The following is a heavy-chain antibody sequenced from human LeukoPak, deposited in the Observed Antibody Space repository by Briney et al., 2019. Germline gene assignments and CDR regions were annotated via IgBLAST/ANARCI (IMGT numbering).Heavy chain of an antibody. V-gene: IGHV4-59*01. CDR1: GGSISSYY. J-gene: IGHJ6*02. CDR2: IYYSGST. Sequence: PSETLSLTCTVSGGSISSYYWSWIRQPPGKGLEWIGYIYYSGSTNYNPSLKSRVTISVDTSKNQFSLKLSSVTAADTAVYYCARCRPELRDTAMVNYYYYSMDVWGQGTTVTVSS. CDR3: ARCRPELRDTAMVNYYYYSMDV. D-gene: IGHD5-18*01.